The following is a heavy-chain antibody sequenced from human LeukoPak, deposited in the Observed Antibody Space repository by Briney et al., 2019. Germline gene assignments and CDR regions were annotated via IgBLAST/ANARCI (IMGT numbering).Heavy chain of an antibody. V-gene: IGHV4-39*01. J-gene: IGHJ4*02. D-gene: IGHD6-19*01. Sequence: SETLSLTCTVSGGSISSSSYHWGWIRQPPGKGLERIGSIYYSGSTYYNPSLKSRVTISVDTSKNQFSLKLSSVTAADTAVYYYARIIAVAGNSDYWGQGTLVTVSS. CDR2: IYYSGST. CDR1: GGSISSSSYH. CDR3: ARIIAVAGNSDY.